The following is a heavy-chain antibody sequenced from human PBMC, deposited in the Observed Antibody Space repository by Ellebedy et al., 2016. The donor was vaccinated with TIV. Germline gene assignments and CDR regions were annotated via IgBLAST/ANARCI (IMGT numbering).Heavy chain of an antibody. CDR1: GFTFSGYW. CDR3: ARAKAGTGSSDY. V-gene: IGHV3-74*01. J-gene: IGHJ4*02. D-gene: IGHD3-10*01. CDR2: INSDASIT. Sequence: GESLKISCAASGFTFSGYWMHWVRQLPGKGLAWVSRINSDASITDYADSVKGRFTISRDNAKTTLYLQMSSLTAEDTAVYYCARAKAGTGSSDYWGQGTQVTISS.